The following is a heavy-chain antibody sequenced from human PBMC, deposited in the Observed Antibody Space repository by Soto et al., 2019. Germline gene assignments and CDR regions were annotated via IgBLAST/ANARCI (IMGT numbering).Heavy chain of an antibody. D-gene: IGHD6-6*01. Sequence: ASVKGSCKASGYTLTGDYMNWVRQALGQGLEWMGIINASGGSTSYAQNFQGRVTMTTDTSTSTAYMELTGLRSDDTAVYYCARVRQLVGYFYYYMDVWGKGTTVTVSS. V-gene: IGHV1-46*01. CDR2: INASGGST. CDR1: GYTLTGDY. J-gene: IGHJ6*03. CDR3: ARVRQLVGYFYYYMDV.